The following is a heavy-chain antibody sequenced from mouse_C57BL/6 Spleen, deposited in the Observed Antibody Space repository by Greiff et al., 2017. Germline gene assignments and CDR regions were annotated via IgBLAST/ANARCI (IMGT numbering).Heavy chain of an antibody. CDR2: IRNKANGYTT. J-gene: IGHJ1*03. CDR3: ARSYGNYTVNWYFDV. D-gene: IGHD2-1*01. CDR1: GFTFTDYY. Sequence: EVLLVESGGGLVQPGGSLSLSCAASGFTFTDYYMSWVRQPPGKGLEWLGFIRNKANGYTTEYSASVKGRFTISRDNSQSILYLQMNDLRAEDSATYYCARSYGNYTVNWYFDVWGTGTTVTVSS. V-gene: IGHV7-3*01.